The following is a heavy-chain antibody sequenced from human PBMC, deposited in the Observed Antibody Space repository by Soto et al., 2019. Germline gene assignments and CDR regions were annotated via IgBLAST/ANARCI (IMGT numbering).Heavy chain of an antibody. V-gene: IGHV3-33*01. CDR2: IWYDGSNK. Sequence: GGSLRLSCAASGFTFSSYGMHWVHQAPGKGLEWVAVIWYDGSNKYYADSVKGRFTISRDNSKNTLYLQMNSLRAEDTAVYYCARALDYGDYSDYWGQGTLVTVS. J-gene: IGHJ4*02. CDR1: GFTFSSYG. CDR3: ARALDYGDYSDY. D-gene: IGHD4-17*01.